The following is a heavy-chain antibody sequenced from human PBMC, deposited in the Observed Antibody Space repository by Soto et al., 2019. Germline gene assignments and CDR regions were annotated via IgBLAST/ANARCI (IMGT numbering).Heavy chain of an antibody. D-gene: IGHD3-3*01. CDR3: ASLDIYDFWSGFYAFDI. Sequence: PSETLSLTCTVSGGSISSYYWSWIRQPPGKGLEWIGYIYYSGSTNYNPSLKSRVTISVDTSKNQFSLKLSSVTAADTAVYYCASLDIYDFWSGFYAFDIWGQGTMVTVSS. CDR2: IYYSGST. J-gene: IGHJ3*02. CDR1: GGSISSYY. V-gene: IGHV4-59*08.